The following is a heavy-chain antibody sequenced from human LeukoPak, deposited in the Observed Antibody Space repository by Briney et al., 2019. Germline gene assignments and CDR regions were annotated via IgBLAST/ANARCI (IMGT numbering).Heavy chain of an antibody. CDR1: GGSFSGYY. V-gene: IGHV4-34*01. Sequence: SETLSLTCAVYGGSFSGYYWSWIRQPPGKGLEWIGEINHSGSTNYNPSLKSRVTIPVDTSKNQFSLKLSSVTAADTAVYYCAREALRDGYSIDYWGQGTLVTVSS. CDR3: AREALRDGYSIDY. D-gene: IGHD5-24*01. J-gene: IGHJ4*02. CDR2: INHSGST.